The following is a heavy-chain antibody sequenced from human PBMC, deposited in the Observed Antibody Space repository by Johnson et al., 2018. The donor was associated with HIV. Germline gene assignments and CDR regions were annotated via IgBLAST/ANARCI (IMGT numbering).Heavy chain of an antibody. CDR3: AKTYSGSNRDAFDI. Sequence: VQLVESGGGLVKPGGSLRLSCAASGFTFSDYYMSWIRQAPGKGLEWVSAISSSGGSTYYADSVKGRFTISRDNSKNTLHLQMNSLRAEDTAVYYCAKTYSGSNRDAFDIWGQGTIVTVSS. J-gene: IGHJ3*02. CDR2: ISSSGGST. CDR1: GFTFSDYY. D-gene: IGHD1-26*01. V-gene: IGHV3-23*04.